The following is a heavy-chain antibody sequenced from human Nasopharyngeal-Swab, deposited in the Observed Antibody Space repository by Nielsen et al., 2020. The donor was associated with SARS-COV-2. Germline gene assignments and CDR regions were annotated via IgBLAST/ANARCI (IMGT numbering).Heavy chain of an antibody. J-gene: IGHJ6*03. CDR2: FIPILGVR. CDR3: AKGGWLGPPAYSYNYYYYYMDV. D-gene: IGHD2-21*01. V-gene: IGHV1-69*10. Sequence: WVRQAPGQGLEWMGGFIPILGVRNYPQAFQDRVTITADTSTNTAYMELSSLGSADTAVYYCAKGGWLGPPAYSYNYYYYYMDVWGKGTTVTVSS.